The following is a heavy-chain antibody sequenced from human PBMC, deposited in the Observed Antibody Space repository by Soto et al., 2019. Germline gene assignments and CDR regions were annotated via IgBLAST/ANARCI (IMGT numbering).Heavy chain of an antibody. V-gene: IGHV3-30-3*01. Sequence: QVQLVESGGGVVQPGRSLRLSCAASGFTFSSYAMHWVRQAPGKGLEWVAVISYDGSNKYYADSVKGRFTISRDNSKNTRYLQMNSLRAEDTAVYYCANLLEGFFRGGPDYWGQGTLVTVSS. D-gene: IGHD3-3*01. CDR3: ANLLEGFFRGGPDY. CDR1: GFTFSSYA. J-gene: IGHJ4*02. CDR2: ISYDGSNK.